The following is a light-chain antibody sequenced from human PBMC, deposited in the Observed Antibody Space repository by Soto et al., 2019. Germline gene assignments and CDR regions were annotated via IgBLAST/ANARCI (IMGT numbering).Light chain of an antibody. CDR2: TAS. J-gene: IGKJ1*01. CDR3: QQGYGNRWT. V-gene: IGKV1-39*01. CDR1: QSIDNY. Sequence: DIQMTQSPSSLSASVGDRVTITCRASQSIDNYLNWYQQKPGKAPKLLIYTASSLLSGVPSRFSGSGSGTDFTLTISSVQPEDFAAYYCQQGYGNRWTFGQGTKVDIK.